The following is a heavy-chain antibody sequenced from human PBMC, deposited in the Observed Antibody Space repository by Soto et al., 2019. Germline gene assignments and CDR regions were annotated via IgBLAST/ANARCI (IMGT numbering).Heavy chain of an antibody. CDR2: IKSDGSNI. Sequence: EVQLVESGGGLVQPGGSLRLSCAASGFTFSSYWMHWVRQAPGKGLVWVSRIKSDGSNINYADSVNGRFTISRDNAKNTLYLQMISLRAEDTAIYYCARGGFSGSGSFIQGDYWGQGTLVTVSS. V-gene: IGHV3-74*01. CDR3: ARGGFSGSGSFIQGDY. J-gene: IGHJ4*02. D-gene: IGHD3-10*01. CDR1: GFTFSSYW.